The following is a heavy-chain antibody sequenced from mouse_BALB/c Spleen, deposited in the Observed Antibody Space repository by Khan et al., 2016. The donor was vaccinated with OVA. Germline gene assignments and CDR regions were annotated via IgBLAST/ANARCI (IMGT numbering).Heavy chain of an antibody. J-gene: IGHJ4*01. CDR2: ISTYYGDA. D-gene: IGHD2-14*01. Sequence: QVQLKESGAELVRPGVSVKISCKGSGYTFTDYAMHWVKQSHAKSLEWIGVISTYYGDASYNQKFKGKATMTVDKSSSTAYMELARLTSEDSAINYWAREGVRKAMDYWGQGTSVTVSS. V-gene: IGHV1S137*01. CDR3: AREGVRKAMDY. CDR1: GYTFTDYA.